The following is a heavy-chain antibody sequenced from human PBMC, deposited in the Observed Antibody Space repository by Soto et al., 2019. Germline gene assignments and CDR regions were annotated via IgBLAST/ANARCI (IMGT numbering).Heavy chain of an antibody. V-gene: IGHV1-8*01. CDR1: GYSFTSLD. CDR2: MQPSTGRT. CDR3: ARGVSAGVDY. D-gene: IGHD1-26*01. J-gene: IGHJ4*02. Sequence: QVQLVQSGAEVREPGASVKVSCKASGYSFTSLDINWVRQTAGQGLEWMGWMQPSTGRTGYAQKFQGRVTMTRDTSINTAYRELTTLTSADTAFYYCARGVSAGVDYWGQGTLVTVSS.